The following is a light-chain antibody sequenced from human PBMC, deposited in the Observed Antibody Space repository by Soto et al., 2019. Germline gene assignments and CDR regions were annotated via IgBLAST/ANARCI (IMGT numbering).Light chain of an antibody. CDR2: GAS. J-gene: IGKJ1*01. CDR1: QSVSSSY. V-gene: IGKV3-20*01. Sequence: EIVLTQSPGTLSLSPGERATLSCRASQSVSSSYLAWYQQKPGQAPRLLIYGASSRATGIPDRFSGSGSGTDFTLTLSRLEPEDFAVYYCQKYGSSPLTFGQGTKVEIK. CDR3: QKYGSSPLT.